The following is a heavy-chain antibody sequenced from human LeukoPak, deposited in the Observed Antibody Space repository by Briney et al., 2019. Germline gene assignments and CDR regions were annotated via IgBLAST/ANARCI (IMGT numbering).Heavy chain of an antibody. V-gene: IGHV4-39*01. CDR2: IYYSGST. CDR1: GGSISSGGYY. CDR3: ARLTYYYDSSGYACFDY. Sequence: PSQTLSLTCTVSGGSISSGGYYWGWIRQPPGKGLEWIGSIYYSGSTYYNPSLKSRVTISVDTSKNQFSLRLSSVTAADTAVYYCARLTYYYDSSGYACFDYWGQGTLVTVSS. D-gene: IGHD3-22*01. J-gene: IGHJ4*02.